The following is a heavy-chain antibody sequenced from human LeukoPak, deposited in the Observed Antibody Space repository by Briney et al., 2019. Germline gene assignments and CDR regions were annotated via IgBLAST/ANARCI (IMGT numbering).Heavy chain of an antibody. D-gene: IGHD2-2*02. Sequence: SETLSLTCTVSGGSISSYYWSWIRQPPGKGLEWIGEINHSGSTNYNPSLKSRVTISVDTSKNQFSLKLSSVTAADTAVYYCARGPLYCSSTSCYKGPYYYYGMDVWGQGTTVTVSS. V-gene: IGHV4-34*01. CDR1: GGSISSYY. J-gene: IGHJ6*02. CDR2: INHSGST. CDR3: ARGPLYCSSTSCYKGPYYYYGMDV.